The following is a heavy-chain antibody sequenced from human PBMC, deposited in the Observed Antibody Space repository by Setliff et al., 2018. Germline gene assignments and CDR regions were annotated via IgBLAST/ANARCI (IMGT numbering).Heavy chain of an antibody. J-gene: IGHJ5*02. CDR3: VKGVGYLGP. D-gene: IGHD3-3*01. V-gene: IGHV3-7*01. CDR2: INEDGSDK. Sequence: GGSLRLSCAASGFTFRNNWMTWVRQAPGKGLEWVANINEDGSDKDHVDSVKGRFIISRDNAKSSLYLQLNSLRADDTALYYCVKGVGYLGPWGQGNLVTVSS. CDR1: GFTFRNNW.